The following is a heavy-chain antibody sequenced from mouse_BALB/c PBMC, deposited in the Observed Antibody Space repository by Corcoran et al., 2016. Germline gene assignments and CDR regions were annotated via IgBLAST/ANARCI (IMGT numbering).Heavy chain of an antibody. CDR2: INTYTGEP. V-gene: IGHV9-3-1*01. CDR1: GYHFTNYG. CDR3: AREPLAMDY. J-gene: IGHJ4*01. Sequence: QIQLVQSGPELKKPGETVKISCKASGYHFTNYGMNWVKQAPGKGLKWMGWINTYTGEPTYADDFKGRFAFSLETSASTAYLQINNLKNEDAATYFSAREPLAMDYWGQGTSVTVSS.